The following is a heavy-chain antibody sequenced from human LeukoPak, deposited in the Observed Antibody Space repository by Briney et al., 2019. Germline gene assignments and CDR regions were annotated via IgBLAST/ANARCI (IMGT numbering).Heavy chain of an antibody. V-gene: IGHV4-59*01. Sequence: SETLSLTCTVSGASISGYYWNWIRQPPGKGLEWIGYIYYSGTTNYNPSPKSRVTISVDTSKNQFSLKLNSVTAADTAVYYCAREDPRTKVPEGMDVWGQGTTVTVSS. CDR1: GASISGYY. CDR2: IYYSGTT. D-gene: IGHD4/OR15-4a*01. CDR3: AREDPRTKVPEGMDV. J-gene: IGHJ6*02.